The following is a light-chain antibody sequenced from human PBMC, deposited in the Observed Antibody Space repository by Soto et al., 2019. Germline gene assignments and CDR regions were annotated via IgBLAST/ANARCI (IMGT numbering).Light chain of an antibody. CDR3: QQYNNWPSLT. Sequence: EIVMTQSPATLSVSPGERATLSCRASQGISNSLAWYQQKPGQAPRLLIYGVSTRATGIPARFSGSGSGTEFTLTISSLQSEDFAVYYCQQYNNWPSLTFGGGTKADIK. V-gene: IGKV3-15*01. J-gene: IGKJ4*01. CDR1: QGISNS. CDR2: GVS.